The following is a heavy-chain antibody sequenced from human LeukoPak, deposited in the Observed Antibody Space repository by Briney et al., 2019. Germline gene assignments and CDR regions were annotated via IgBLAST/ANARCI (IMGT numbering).Heavy chain of an antibody. CDR3: ARDRGYYDSSGHYHGD. CDR1: GFTFSDYY. D-gene: IGHD3-22*01. J-gene: IGHJ4*02. CDR2: ISSSSSYT. Sequence: GGSLRLSCAASGFTFSDYYMSWIRQAPGKGLEWVSYISSSSSYTNYADSVKGRFTISRDNAKNSLYLQMNSLRAEDTAVYYCARDRGYYDSSGHYHGDWGQGTLVTVSS. V-gene: IGHV3-11*05.